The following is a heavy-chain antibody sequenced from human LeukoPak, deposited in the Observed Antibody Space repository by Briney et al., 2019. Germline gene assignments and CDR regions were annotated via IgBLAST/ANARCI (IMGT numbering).Heavy chain of an antibody. D-gene: IGHD6-13*01. CDR3: ARDAAAGIPY. CDR2: IYSGGST. Sequence: GGSLRLSCAASGFTFSSYAMSWVRQAPGKGLEWVSVIYSGGSTYYADSVKGRFTISRDNSKNTLYLQMNSLRAEDTAVYYCARDAAAGIPYWGQGTLVTVSS. V-gene: IGHV3-53*01. J-gene: IGHJ4*02. CDR1: GFTFSSYA.